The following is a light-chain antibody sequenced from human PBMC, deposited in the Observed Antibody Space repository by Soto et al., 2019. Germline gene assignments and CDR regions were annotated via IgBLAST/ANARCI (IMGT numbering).Light chain of an antibody. J-gene: IGKJ1*01. CDR3: QQRSNWLWT. CDR2: HAS. CDR1: QSVSNN. V-gene: IGKV3-11*01. Sequence: EIVMTQSPATLSVSPGERATLSCRASQSVSNNLAWYQQKPGQAPRLLIYHASTRATGIPARFSGSGSGTDFTLTISSLEPEDFAVYYCQQRSNWLWTFGQGTKVEIK.